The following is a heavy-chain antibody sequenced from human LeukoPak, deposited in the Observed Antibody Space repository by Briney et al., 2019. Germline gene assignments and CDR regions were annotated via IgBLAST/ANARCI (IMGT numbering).Heavy chain of an antibody. CDR2: IWYDGSNK. J-gene: IGHJ6*02. Sequence: LPGGSLRLSCAASGFTFSSYGMHWVRQAPGKGLEWVAVIWYDGSNKYYADSVKGRFTISRDNSKNTLYLQMNSLRAEDTAVYYCARSEIYCSSTSCHDLYGMDVWGQGTTVTVSS. D-gene: IGHD2-2*01. CDR3: ARSEIYCSSTSCHDLYGMDV. V-gene: IGHV3-33*01. CDR1: GFTFSSYG.